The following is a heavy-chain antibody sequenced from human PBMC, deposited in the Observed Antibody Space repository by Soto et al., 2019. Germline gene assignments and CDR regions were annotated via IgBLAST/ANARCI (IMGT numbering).Heavy chain of an antibody. CDR3: ARLYYYDSTAYFRHFDY. CDR2: ISPGGSGT. CDR1: GFTFGSYA. J-gene: IGHJ4*02. V-gene: IGHV3-23*01. Sequence: SLRLSCAASGFTFGSYAMSWVRQAPGMGLEWVSSISPGGSGTFYADSVKGRFAVSRDIFLNTMYLHMNSLRAEDSAIYYCARLYYYDSTAYFRHFDYWGQGTLVTVSS. D-gene: IGHD3-22*01.